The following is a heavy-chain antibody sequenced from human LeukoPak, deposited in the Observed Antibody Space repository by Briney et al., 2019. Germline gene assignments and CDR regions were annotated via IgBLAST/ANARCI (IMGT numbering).Heavy chain of an antibody. CDR3: ARLKYCTNGVCYAGFDY. J-gene: IGHJ4*02. Sequence: ASVKVSCKVSGYTLTELSMHWVRQAPGQRLEWMGWINAGNGNTKYSQKFQGRVTITRDTSADTAYMELSSVRSEDTAVYYCARLKYCTNGVCYAGFDYWGQGSLVTVSS. V-gene: IGHV1-3*01. CDR2: INAGNGNT. D-gene: IGHD2-8*01. CDR1: GYTLTELS.